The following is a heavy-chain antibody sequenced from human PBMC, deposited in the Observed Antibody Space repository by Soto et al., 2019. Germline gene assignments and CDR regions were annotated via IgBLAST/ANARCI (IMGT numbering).Heavy chain of an antibody. CDR1: GGSISSVGYY. J-gene: IGHJ4*02. D-gene: IGHD3-10*01. V-gene: IGHV4-31*03. CDR2: IYYSGST. CDR3: AREPGD. Sequence: QVQLQESGPGLVKPSQTLSLTCTVSGGSISSVGYYWRWIRQHPGKGVEWIGYIYYSGSTNYNPSLKSRVTISGDTSKNQCSLKLSAVTAADTAVYYWAREPGDWCQRTLVTVSS.